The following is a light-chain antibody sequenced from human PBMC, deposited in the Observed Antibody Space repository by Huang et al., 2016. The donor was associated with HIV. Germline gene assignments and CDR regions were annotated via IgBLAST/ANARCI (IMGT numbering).Light chain of an antibody. V-gene: IGKV1-12*01. CDR1: QDVNKW. Sequence: DIKMTQSPSSVSASIGDRVSFTCRASQDVNKWLAWYQQKPGVAPKLLVYASSTLQSGAPSRFRGRGSGTHFTLTINNLQAEDFATYFCQQSVTFPLTFGGGTKVELK. CDR3: QQSVTFPLT. CDR2: ASS. J-gene: IGKJ4*02.